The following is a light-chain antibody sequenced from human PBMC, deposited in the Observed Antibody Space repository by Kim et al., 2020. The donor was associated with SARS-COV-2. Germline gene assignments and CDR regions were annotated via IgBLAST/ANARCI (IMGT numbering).Light chain of an antibody. CDR1: SLKTYY. V-gene: IGLV3-19*01. CDR3: NSRDNSGDHVV. J-gene: IGLJ2*01. Sequence: ALGQTVRITCQGASLKTYYATWYQQKPGQAPIVVIYGKNNRPSGIPDRFSGSSSGNTASLTVTGAQAVDEADYYCNSRDNSGDHVVFGGGTKLTVL. CDR2: GKN.